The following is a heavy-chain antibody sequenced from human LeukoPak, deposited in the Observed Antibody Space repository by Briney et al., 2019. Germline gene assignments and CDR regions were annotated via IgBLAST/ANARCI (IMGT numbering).Heavy chain of an antibody. CDR3: VWVRGYNYALDP. CDR2: IKSKGDGGTT. Sequence: GGSLRLSCAASGFTFTSAWMSWVRQAAGKRLEWVGRIKSKGDGGTTGCAAPVKGRFTISRDDSKNMVFLQMNSLKSEDTAVYYCVWVRGYNYALDPWSQGTLVTVSS. CDR1: GFTFTSAW. J-gene: IGHJ5*02. V-gene: IGHV3-15*01. D-gene: IGHD5-18*01.